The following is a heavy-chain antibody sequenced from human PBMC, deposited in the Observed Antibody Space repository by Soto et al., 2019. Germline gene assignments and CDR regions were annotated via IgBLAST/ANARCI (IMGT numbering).Heavy chain of an antibody. D-gene: IGHD3-22*01. Sequence: SETLSLTCTVSGGSMISYYWSWIRQPPGRGLEWIGFIYYAGSTKYNPSLKSRVTVSIDASKNQFSLRLSSVTAADTAVYYCARSMFYSDGSNYSPFDYWGQGTLVTVSS. J-gene: IGHJ4*02. CDR1: GGSMISYY. CDR2: IYYAGST. V-gene: IGHV4-59*12. CDR3: ARSMFYSDGSNYSPFDY.